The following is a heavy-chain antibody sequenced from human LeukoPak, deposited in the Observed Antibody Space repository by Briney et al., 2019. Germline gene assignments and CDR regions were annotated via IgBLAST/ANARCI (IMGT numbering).Heavy chain of an antibody. V-gene: IGHV3-48*04. CDR2: ISSSSSTI. CDR1: GFTFSSYS. D-gene: IGHD1-26*01. Sequence: PGGSLRLSCAASGFTFSSYSMNWVRQAPGKGLEWVSYISSSSSTIYYADSVKGRFTISRDNAKNSLYLQMNSLRAEDTAVYYCARTIVGATFDPWGQGTLVTVSS. J-gene: IGHJ5*02. CDR3: ARTIVGATFDP.